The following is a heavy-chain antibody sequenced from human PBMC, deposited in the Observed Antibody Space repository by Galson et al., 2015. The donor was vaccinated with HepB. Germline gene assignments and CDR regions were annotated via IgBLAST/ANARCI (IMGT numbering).Heavy chain of an antibody. CDR1: GFTFGDYA. Sequence: SLRLSCAASGFTFGDYAMSWFRQAPGKGLEWVGFIRSKAYGGTTEYAASVKGRFTISRDDSKSIAYLQMNSLKTEDTAVYYCTRDANDFWSGYYTPYFDYWGQGTLVTVSS. CDR2: IRSKAYGGTT. J-gene: IGHJ4*02. V-gene: IGHV3-49*03. CDR3: TRDANDFWSGYYTPYFDY. D-gene: IGHD3-3*01.